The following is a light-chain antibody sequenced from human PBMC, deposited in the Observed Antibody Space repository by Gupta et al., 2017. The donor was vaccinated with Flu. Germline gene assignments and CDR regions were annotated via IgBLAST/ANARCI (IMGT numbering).Light chain of an antibody. CDR1: QSVLYSSNNKNY. V-gene: IGKV4-1*01. CDR2: WAS. J-gene: IGKJ1*01. Sequence: DIVMTQSPDSLAVSLGERATINCKSSQSVLYSSNNKNYLAWYQQKPGQPPKLLIYWASTRESGVPDRFSDSGSGTDFTLTISSLQAEDVAVYYCQRYDSTPWTFGQGTKVEIK. CDR3: QRYDSTPWT.